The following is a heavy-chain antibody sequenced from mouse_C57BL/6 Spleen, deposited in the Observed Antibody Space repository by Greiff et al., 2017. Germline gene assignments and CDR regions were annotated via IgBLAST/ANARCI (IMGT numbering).Heavy chain of an antibody. CDR3: ARGNYDYDEGLAY. J-gene: IGHJ3*01. CDR2: IDPSDSET. D-gene: IGHD2-4*01. CDR1: GYTFTSYW. V-gene: IGHV1-52*01. Sequence: VQLQQPGAELVRPGSSVKLSCKASGYTFTSYWMHWVKQRPIQGLEWIGNIDPSDSETHYNQKFKDKATLTVDKSSSTAYMQLSSLTSEDSAVYYCARGNYDYDEGLAYWGQGTLVTVSA.